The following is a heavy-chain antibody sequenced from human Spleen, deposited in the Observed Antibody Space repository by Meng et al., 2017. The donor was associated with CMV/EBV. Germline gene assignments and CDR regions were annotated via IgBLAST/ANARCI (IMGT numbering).Heavy chain of an antibody. CDR1: GGTFSSYD. D-gene: IGHD1-26*01. CDR3: ARGPALTSGSSLIVF. CDR2: IIPVLGID. Sequence: SGGTFSSYDIRWVRQQPGAGLEWVGGIIPVLGIDKYAQEFRGRVTITADKTTSTAYMELSSLRSEDTAVYYCARGPALTSGSSLIVFWGQGTLVTVSS. J-gene: IGHJ4*02. V-gene: IGHV1-69*10.